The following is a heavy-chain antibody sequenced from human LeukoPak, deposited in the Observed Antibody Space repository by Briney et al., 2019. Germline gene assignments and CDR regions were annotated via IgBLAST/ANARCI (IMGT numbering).Heavy chain of an antibody. CDR2: ISSSGSTI. J-gene: IGHJ4*02. V-gene: IGHV3-48*03. D-gene: IGHD2-2*01. CDR3: ARETDSTLFDY. Sequence: GGSLRLSCAASGFTFSIYEINWVRQAPGKVLEWVSYISSSGSTIFYADSVKGRFTISRDNAKNSLYLQMNSLRAEDTAVYYCARETDSTLFDYWGQGTLVTVSS. CDR1: GFTFSIYE.